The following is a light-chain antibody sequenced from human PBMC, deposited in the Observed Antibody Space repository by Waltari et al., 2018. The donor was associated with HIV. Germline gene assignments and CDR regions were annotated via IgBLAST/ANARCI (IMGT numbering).Light chain of an antibody. Sequence: QSALTQPASVSGSPGQSITIPCTGTSSDVGGYNYVSWYQHHPGKAPKLMIYEVSNRPSGVSNRFSGSKSGNTASLTISGLQAEDEADYYCSSYTSSSTRVFGGGTNLTVL. CDR1: SSDVGGYNY. CDR2: EVS. CDR3: SSYTSSSTRV. V-gene: IGLV2-14*01. J-gene: IGLJ3*02.